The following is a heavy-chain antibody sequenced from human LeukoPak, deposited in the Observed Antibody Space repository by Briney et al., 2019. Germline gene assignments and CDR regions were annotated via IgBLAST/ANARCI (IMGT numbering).Heavy chain of an antibody. CDR1: GFTFSSYA. V-gene: IGHV3-30-3*01. J-gene: IGHJ4*02. Sequence: GGSLRLSCAASGFTFSSYAMHWVRPAPGKGLEWVAVISYDGSNKYYADSVKGRFTISRDNSKNTLYLQMNSLRAEDTAVYYCASTPTDYWGQGTLVTVSS. CDR2: ISYDGSNK. CDR3: ASTPTDY.